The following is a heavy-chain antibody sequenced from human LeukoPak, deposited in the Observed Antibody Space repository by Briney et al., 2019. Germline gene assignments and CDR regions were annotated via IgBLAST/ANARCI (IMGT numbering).Heavy chain of an antibody. J-gene: IGHJ4*02. CDR1: GGSISSYY. Sequence: SETLSLTCTVSGGSISSYYWSWIRQPPGKGLEWIGYIYYSGSTYYNPSLKSRVTISVDTSKNQFSLKLSSVTAADTAVYYCARESGIVGATFDYWGQGTLVTVSS. CDR2: IYYSGST. D-gene: IGHD1-26*01. CDR3: ARESGIVGATFDY. V-gene: IGHV4-59*12.